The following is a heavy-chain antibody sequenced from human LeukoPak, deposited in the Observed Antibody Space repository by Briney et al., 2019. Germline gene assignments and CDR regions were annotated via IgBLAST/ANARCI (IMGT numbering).Heavy chain of an antibody. CDR3: ARETSHFDY. Sequence: SQTLSLTCVLSGDSVSSNSAAWNWLRQSPSRGLEWLGRTYYRSKWYNDYAVSVKSRITINPDTSKNQFFLQLNSVTPEDTAVYYCARETSHFDYWAREPWSPSPQ. J-gene: IGHJ4*02. V-gene: IGHV6-1*01. CDR2: TYYRSKWYN. CDR1: GDSVSSNSAA.